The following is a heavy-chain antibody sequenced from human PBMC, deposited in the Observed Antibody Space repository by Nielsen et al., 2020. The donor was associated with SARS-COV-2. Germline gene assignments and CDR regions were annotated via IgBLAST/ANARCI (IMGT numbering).Heavy chain of an antibody. CDR3: ARAKGILTGYYGGPKKNWFDP. Sequence: RQAPGKGLEWIGYIYYSGSTNYNPSLKSRVTISVDKSKNQFSLKLSSVTAADTAVYYCARAKGILTGYYGGPKKNWFDPWGQGTLVTVSS. D-gene: IGHD3-9*01. CDR2: IYYSGST. V-gene: IGHV4-61*05. J-gene: IGHJ5*02.